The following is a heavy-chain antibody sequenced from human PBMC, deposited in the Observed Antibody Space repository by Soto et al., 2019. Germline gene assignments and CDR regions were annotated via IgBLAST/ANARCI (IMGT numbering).Heavy chain of an antibody. V-gene: IGHV4-59*03. CDR2: IYSNGIA. CDR1: GASMSNDY. Sequence: SETLSLTCTVSGASMSNDYWSWIRQPPGKGLECIGYIYSNGIANYSPSLRSRVTISMDSSKNQFSLKLSSVTAADTAVYHCARLGLRVYDFDSWGQGTLVTVPQ. CDR3: ARLGLRVYDFDS. J-gene: IGHJ4*01. D-gene: IGHD3-16*01.